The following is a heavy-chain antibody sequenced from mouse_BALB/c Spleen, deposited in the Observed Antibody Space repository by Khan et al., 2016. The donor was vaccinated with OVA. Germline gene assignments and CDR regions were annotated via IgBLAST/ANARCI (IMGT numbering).Heavy chain of an antibody. D-gene: IGHD2-4*01. V-gene: IGHV14-4*02. CDR2: IDPENGDT. J-gene: IGHJ4*01. CDR1: GFNIKDYY. CDR3: NRITTYAIDY. Sequence: EVQLQQSGAELVRSGASVKLSCTASGFNIKDYYMHWVKQRPEQGLEWIGWIDPENGDTEYAPKFQGKATMTADTYSNTAYLQLSSLTSEDTAVYYCNRITTYAIDYWGQGTSVTVSS.